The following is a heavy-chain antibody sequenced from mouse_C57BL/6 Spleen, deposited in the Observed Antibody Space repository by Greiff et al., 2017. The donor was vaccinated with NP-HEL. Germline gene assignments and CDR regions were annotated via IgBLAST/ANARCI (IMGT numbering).Heavy chain of an antibody. V-gene: IGHV1-82*01. CDR3: ARALYGYRSPYYAMDY. D-gene: IGHD2-2*01. Sequence: VQLQQSGPELVKPGASVKISCKASGYAFSSSWMNWVKQRPGKGLEWIGRIYPGDGDTNYNGKFKGKATLTADKSSSTAYMQLSSLTSEDSAVYFCARALYGYRSPYYAMDYWGQGTSVTVSS. CDR1: GYAFSSSW. CDR2: IYPGDGDT. J-gene: IGHJ4*01.